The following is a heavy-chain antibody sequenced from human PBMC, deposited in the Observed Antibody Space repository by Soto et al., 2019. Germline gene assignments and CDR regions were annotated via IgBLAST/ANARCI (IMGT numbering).Heavy chain of an antibody. J-gene: IGHJ5*02. CDR2: IWYDGSNK. CDR3: ARDRGTSGSYYVSPYNWFDP. V-gene: IGHV3-33*01. D-gene: IGHD1-26*01. Sequence: PGGSLRLSCAASGFTFSSYGMHWVRQAPGKGLGWVAVIWYDGSNKYYADSVKGRFTISRDNSKNTLYLQMNSLRAEDTAVYYCARDRGTSGSYYVSPYNWFDPWGQGTLVTAPQ. CDR1: GFTFSSYG.